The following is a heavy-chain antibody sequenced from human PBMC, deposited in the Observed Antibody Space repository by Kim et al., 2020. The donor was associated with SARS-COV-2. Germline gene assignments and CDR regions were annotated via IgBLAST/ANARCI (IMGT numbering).Heavy chain of an antibody. Sequence: GGSLRLSCSVSGFTFSDYHMSWIRQVPGKGLEWISYINSGGSSIYYADSVKGRFTVSRDNGKKTLYLQMNNLRAEDTAVYYCARDRSNYYETGAFHYWGQGTLVNVSS. V-gene: IGHV3-11*01. CDR2: INSGGSSI. D-gene: IGHD3-22*01. CDR3: ARDRSNYYETGAFHY. CDR1: GFTFSDYH. J-gene: IGHJ4*02.